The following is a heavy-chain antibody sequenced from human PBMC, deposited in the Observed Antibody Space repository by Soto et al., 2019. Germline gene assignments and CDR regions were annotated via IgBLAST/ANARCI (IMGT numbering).Heavy chain of an antibody. V-gene: IGHV3-9*01. CDR1: GFTFDDYA. D-gene: IGHD2-2*01. J-gene: IGHJ4*02. CDR2: ISWNSGSI. CDR3: AKDMGGYCSSTSCQNYFDY. Sequence: GGSLRLSCAASGFTFDDYAMHWVRQAPGKGLEWVSGISWNSGSIGYADSVKGRFTISRDNAKNSLYLQMNSLRAEDTALYYCAKDMGGYCSSTSCQNYFDYWGQGTLVTVS.